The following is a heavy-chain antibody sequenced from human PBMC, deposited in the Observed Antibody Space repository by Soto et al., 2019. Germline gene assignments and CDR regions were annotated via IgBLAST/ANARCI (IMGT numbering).Heavy chain of an antibody. CDR2: IHHSGSI. D-gene: IGHD2-21*02. CDR3: AREDDGGDSLDV. J-gene: IGHJ6*02. V-gene: IGHV4-30-4*08. Sequence: QVQLQQSGPGLVKPSQTLSLTCTVSGGSISSDYYHWTWIRQSPGKGLEWIGYIHHSGSILSNPSLKRPISIPVDTSNNQFSLHLTSVTAADTAVYFCAREDDGGDSLDVWGQGTTVTVSS. CDR1: GGSISSDYYH.